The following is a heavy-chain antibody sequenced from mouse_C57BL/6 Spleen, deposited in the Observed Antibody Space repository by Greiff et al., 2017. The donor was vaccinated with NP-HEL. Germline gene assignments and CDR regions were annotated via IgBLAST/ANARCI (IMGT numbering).Heavy chain of an antibody. J-gene: IGHJ3*01. D-gene: IGHD1-1*01. CDR3: ARDYGGFAY. CDR2: IYPGDGDT. CDR1: GYAFSSSW. Sequence: LQESGPELVKPGASVKISCKASGYAFSSSWMNWVKQRPGKGLEWIGRIYPGDGDTNYNGKFKGKATLTADKSSSTAYMQLSSLTSEDSAVYFCARDYGGFAYWGQGTLVTVSA. V-gene: IGHV1-82*01.